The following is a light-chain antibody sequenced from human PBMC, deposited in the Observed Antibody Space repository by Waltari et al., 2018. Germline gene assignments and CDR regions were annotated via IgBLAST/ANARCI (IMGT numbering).Light chain of an antibody. CDR3: QKYGGSPPYT. Sequence: ETVLTQSPGTRSLSPGERATLSCRASQSVSSSHLAWYQQKPGQAPRVLIYTTSNRATGIPDRFSGSGSGTDFTLTISRLEAEDFAVYYCQKYGGSPPYTFGLGTKLEIK. V-gene: IGKV3-20*01. CDR2: TTS. J-gene: IGKJ2*01. CDR1: QSVSSSH.